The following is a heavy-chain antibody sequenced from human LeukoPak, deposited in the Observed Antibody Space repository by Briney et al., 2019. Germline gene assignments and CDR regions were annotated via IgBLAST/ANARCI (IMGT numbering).Heavy chain of an antibody. CDR2: ISYDGSNK. CDR3: ARDRGDYYAEYFQH. D-gene: IGHD4-17*01. V-gene: IGHV3-30-3*01. Sequence: SGGSLRLSCAASGFTFSSYAMHWVRQAPGKGLEWVAVISYDGSNKYYADSVKGRFTISRDNSKNTLYLQMNSLRAEDTAVYYCARDRGDYYAEYFQHWGQGTLVTVSS. J-gene: IGHJ1*01. CDR1: GFTFSSYA.